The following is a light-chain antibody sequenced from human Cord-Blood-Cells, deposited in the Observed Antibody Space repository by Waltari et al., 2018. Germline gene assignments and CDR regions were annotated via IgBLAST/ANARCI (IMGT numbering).Light chain of an antibody. Sequence: SYELTQPSSVSVSPGQTARITCSGDVLAKKYARWFQQKPGQAPVLVIYKDSERPSGIPVRFSGSSAGNTVTLTISGAQVEDEADYYCYSAADNNVVFGGGTKLTVL. J-gene: IGLJ2*01. CDR2: KDS. V-gene: IGLV3-27*01. CDR1: VLAKKY. CDR3: YSAADNNVV.